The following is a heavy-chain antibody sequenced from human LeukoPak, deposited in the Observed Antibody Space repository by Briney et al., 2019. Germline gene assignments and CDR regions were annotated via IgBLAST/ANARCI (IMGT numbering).Heavy chain of an antibody. J-gene: IGHJ4*02. V-gene: IGHV4-59*01. CDR1: GGSISSYY. D-gene: IGHD3-10*01. Sequence: SETLSLTCTVSGGSISSYYWSWIRQPPGKGLEWIGYIYYSGSTNYNPSLKSRVTISVDTSKNQFSLKLSSVTAADTAVYYCARAGSYYYGSGSYYFDYWGQGTLVTVSS. CDR2: IYYSGST. CDR3: ARAGSYYYGSGSYYFDY.